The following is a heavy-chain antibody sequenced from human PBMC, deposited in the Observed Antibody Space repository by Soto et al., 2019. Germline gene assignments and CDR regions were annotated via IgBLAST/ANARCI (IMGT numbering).Heavy chain of an antibody. CDR2: ISNDGRSK. D-gene: IGHD2-15*01. V-gene: IGHV3-30*04. CDR1: GFTFTTYA. CDR3: ARDQCFGGGRSCYYFDF. J-gene: IGHJ4*02. Sequence: QVQLVESGGGVVQPGRSLRLSCAASGFTFTTYAIHWVRQAPGKGLEWVADISNDGRSKYYADSVKGRFTISRDNSKNTLYLQMNSLRSDDTAVYYCARDQCFGGGRSCYYFDFWGQGTLVTVSS.